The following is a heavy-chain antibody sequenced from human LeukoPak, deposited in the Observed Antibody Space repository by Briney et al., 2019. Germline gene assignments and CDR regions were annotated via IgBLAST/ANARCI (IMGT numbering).Heavy chain of an antibody. CDR1: GGSISSSSYY. Sequence: SETLSLTCTVSGGSISSSSYYWGWIRQPPGKGLEWIGSIYYSGSTYYNPSLKSRVTISVDTSKNQFSLKLSSVTAADTAVYYCARTSDIVVVVAAHNWFDPWGQGTLVTVTS. V-gene: IGHV4-39*01. CDR2: IYYSGST. CDR3: ARTSDIVVVVAAHNWFDP. D-gene: IGHD2-15*01. J-gene: IGHJ5*02.